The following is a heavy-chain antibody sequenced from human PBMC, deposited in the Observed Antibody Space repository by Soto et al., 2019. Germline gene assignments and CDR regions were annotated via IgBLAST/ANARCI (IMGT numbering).Heavy chain of an antibody. CDR3: STALRRDSALGAY. Sequence: KPGGSLRLSCAASGFPFIDAWMTWVRQAPGKGLQWIGRIRSNADGGTTDLAAPVRGRFTISRDDSKDTLYLHMNSLEIHDTAVYFCSTALRRDSALGAYWGQGTLVTVSS. CDR2: IRSNADGGTT. CDR1: GFPFIDAW. J-gene: IGHJ4*02. D-gene: IGHD3-16*01. V-gene: IGHV3-15*01.